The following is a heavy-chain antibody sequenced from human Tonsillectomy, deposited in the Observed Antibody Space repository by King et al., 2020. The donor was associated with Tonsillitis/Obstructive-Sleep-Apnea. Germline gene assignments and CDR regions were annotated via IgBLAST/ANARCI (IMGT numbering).Heavy chain of an antibody. Sequence: QLVQSGAEVKKPGASVKVSCNASGSTFTGYYSHWVRQAPGQGLEWMGRINPNSDGTKYARKFQGRVTMTRDTAISTAYMELSRLRSDVTAVYYCARPPRYCSGGSCYFFDYWGQGTLVTVSS. CDR1: GSTFTGYY. V-gene: IGHV1-2*06. J-gene: IGHJ4*02. CDR3: ARPPRYCSGGSCYFFDY. CDR2: INPNSDGT. D-gene: IGHD2-15*01.